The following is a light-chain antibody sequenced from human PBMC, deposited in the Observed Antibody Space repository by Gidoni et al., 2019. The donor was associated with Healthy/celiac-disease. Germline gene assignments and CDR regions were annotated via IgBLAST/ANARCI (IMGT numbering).Light chain of an antibody. Sequence: DIVLTQSPRPLSLPPGERATLSCRASQSVRSSYLACYQQKPGQAPRLLIYGASSRATGIPDRCSGSGSGTDFTLTISRLEPEDFAVYYCQQYGSSPQTFXXXTKVEIK. CDR3: QQYGSSPQT. CDR1: QSVRSSY. CDR2: GAS. J-gene: IGKJ1*01. V-gene: IGKV3-20*01.